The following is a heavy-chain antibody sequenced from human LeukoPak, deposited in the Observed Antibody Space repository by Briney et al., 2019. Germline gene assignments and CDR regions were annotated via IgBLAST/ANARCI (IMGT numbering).Heavy chain of an antibody. J-gene: IGHJ4*02. V-gene: IGHV6-1*01. CDR1: GDSVSSNTAA. CDR3: ARDGYGSSWFRFDN. D-gene: IGHD6-13*01. CDR2: TYYRSKWYN. Sequence: SQTLSLTCAISGDSVSSNTAAWNWIRQSPSRGFEWLGRTYYRSKWYNDYAVSVKSRITINPDTSKNQFSLQLNSVTPDDTAVYYCARDGYGSSWFRFDNWGQGTLATVSS.